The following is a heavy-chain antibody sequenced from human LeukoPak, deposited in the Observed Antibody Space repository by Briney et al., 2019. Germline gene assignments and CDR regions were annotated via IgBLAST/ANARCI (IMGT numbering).Heavy chain of an antibody. J-gene: IGHJ4*02. V-gene: IGHV3-23*01. CDR2: ISGSDSST. Sequence: PGGSLRLSCAASGFTFSSSAMSWVRQAPGKGLEWVSTISGSDSSTHYADSVKGRFTISRDNSKNTLYLQMNSLRADDTAVYYCAKSGYNRFDYWGQGTLSPSP. CDR3: AKSGYNRFDY. D-gene: IGHD5-24*01. CDR1: GFTFSSSA.